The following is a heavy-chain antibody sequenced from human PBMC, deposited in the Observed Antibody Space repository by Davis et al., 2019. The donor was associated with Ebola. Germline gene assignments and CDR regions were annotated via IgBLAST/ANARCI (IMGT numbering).Heavy chain of an antibody. CDR1: GFTFSSYG. J-gene: IGHJ4*02. V-gene: IGHV3-30*03. CDR3: ASYVVG. Sequence: GESLKISCAASGFTFSSYGMHWVRQAPGKGLEWVAVISYDGSNKYYADSVKGRFTVSRDNANSMLYLQLSSLRVEDTAVYYCASYVVGWGRGTLVTVSS. D-gene: IGHD2-15*01. CDR2: ISYDGSNK.